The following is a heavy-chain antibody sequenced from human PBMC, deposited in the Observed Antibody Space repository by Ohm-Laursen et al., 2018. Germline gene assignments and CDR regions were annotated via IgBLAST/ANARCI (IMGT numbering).Heavy chain of an antibody. CDR2: IYSSGST. V-gene: IGHV4-31*03. CDR3: ASRTDGDGYNNVATHAFDI. CDR1: GGSISSGGYY. Sequence: TLSLTCTVSGGSISSGGYYWSWIRQHPGKGLEWIGYIYSSGSTYYNPSLKSRVTISVDTSKNQFSLKLSSVTAADTAVYYCASRTDGDGYNNVATHAFDIWGQGTMVTVSS. J-gene: IGHJ3*02. D-gene: IGHD5-24*01.